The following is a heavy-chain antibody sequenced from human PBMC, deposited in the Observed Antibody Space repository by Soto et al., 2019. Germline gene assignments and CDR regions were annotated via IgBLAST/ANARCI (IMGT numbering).Heavy chain of an antibody. V-gene: IGHV3-33*01. Sequence: GGSLRLSCAASGFTFRSYGLHWVRQATGKGLEWVAVIWYDGSKKYYADSVKGRFTISRDNSKTTLYLQMNSLRAADTAVYYCARTASYDILIYWGQGTLVTVSS. J-gene: IGHJ4*02. D-gene: IGHD3-9*01. CDR1: GFTFRSYG. CDR3: ARTASYDILIY. CDR2: IWYDGSKK.